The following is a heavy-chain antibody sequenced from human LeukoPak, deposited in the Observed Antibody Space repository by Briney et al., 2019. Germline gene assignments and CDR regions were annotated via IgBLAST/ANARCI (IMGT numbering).Heavy chain of an antibody. Sequence: GGSLRLSCAASGFTFSSYAMHWVRQAPGKGLEWVAVISYDGSNKYYADSVKGRFTISRDNSKNTLYLQMNSLRAEDTAVYYCARDSAIVVVPAALSPIDYWGQGTLVTVSS. CDR2: ISYDGSNK. CDR1: GFTFSSYA. D-gene: IGHD2-2*01. V-gene: IGHV3-30-3*01. CDR3: ARDSAIVVVPAALSPIDY. J-gene: IGHJ4*02.